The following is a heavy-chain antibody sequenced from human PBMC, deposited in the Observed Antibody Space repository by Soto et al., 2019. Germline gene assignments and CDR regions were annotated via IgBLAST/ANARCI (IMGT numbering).Heavy chain of an antibody. CDR3: ASSITIFGVVIPYYYYGMAV. CDR1: GYTFTSYG. V-gene: IGHV1-18*01. Sequence: ASVKVSCKASGYTFTSYGISWVRQAPGQGLEWMGWISAYNGNTNYAQKLQGRVTMTTDTSTSTAYMELRSLRSDDTAVYYCASSITIFGVVIPYYYYGMAVWGQGTTVTVSS. D-gene: IGHD3-3*01. CDR2: ISAYNGNT. J-gene: IGHJ6*01.